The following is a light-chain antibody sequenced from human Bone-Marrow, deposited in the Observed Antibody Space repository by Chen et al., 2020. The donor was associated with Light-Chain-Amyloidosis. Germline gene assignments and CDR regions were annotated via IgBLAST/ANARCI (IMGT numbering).Light chain of an antibody. CDR1: QRVSSY. CDR3: QQGSNWPPVLT. Sequence: EIVLTQSPATLSLSPGERATLSCRASQRVSSYLAWYQQKPGQAPRLLIYDASKRATGIPTRFSGSGSGTDFTRTISSLEPADFAVYYCQQGSNWPPVLTFGGGTKVEIK. J-gene: IGKJ4*01. V-gene: IGKV3-11*01. CDR2: DAS.